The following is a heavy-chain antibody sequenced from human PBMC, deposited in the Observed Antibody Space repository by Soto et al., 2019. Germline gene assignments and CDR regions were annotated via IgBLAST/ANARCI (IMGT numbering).Heavy chain of an antibody. D-gene: IGHD1-26*01. CDR3: ARDGGRHSGGIDY. CDR2: IIPIFGTA. V-gene: IGHV1-69*13. Sequence: ASVKVSCKASGGTFSSYSINWVRQAPGQGLEWMGDIIPIFGTANYAQKFQGRVTITADESTSTAYMELSSLRSEDTAVYYCARDGGRHSGGIDYWGQRTLVTVSS. CDR1: GGTFSSYS. J-gene: IGHJ4*02.